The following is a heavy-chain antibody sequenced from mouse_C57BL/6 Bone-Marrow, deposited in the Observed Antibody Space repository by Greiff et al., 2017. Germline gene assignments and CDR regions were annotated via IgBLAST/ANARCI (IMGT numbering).Heavy chain of an antibody. V-gene: IGHV1-15*01. Sequence: QVQLQQSGAELVRPGASVTLSCKASGYTFTAYEMHWVKQTPVHGLEWIGAIDPETGGTAYNQKFKGKAILTADKSSSTAYMELRSLTSEDSAVYYCTRGSYDGYYAMDYWGQGTSVTVSS. CDR2: IDPETGGT. CDR1: GYTFTAYE. CDR3: TRGSYDGYYAMDY. D-gene: IGHD2-3*01. J-gene: IGHJ4*01.